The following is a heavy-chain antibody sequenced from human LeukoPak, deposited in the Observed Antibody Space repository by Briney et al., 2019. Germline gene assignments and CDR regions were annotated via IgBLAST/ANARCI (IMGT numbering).Heavy chain of an antibody. CDR2: IKQDGSEK. CDR3: ARDLVGAIDY. CDR1: GFTFKSYW. D-gene: IGHD1-26*01. V-gene: IGHV3-7*01. Sequence: GGSLRLSCAASGFTFKSYWMSWVRQAPGKGLEWVANIKQDGSEKYYVDSVKGRFTISRDNAKNSLYLQMNSLRAEDTAVYYCARDLVGAIDYWGQGTLVTVSS. J-gene: IGHJ4*02.